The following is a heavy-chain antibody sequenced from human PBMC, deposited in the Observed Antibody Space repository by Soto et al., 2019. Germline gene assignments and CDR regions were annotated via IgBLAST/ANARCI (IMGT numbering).Heavy chain of an antibody. J-gene: IGHJ4*02. Sequence: QVQLQQWGAGLLKPSETLSLTCAVYGGSFSGYYWSWIRQPPGKGLEWIGEINHSGSTNYNPSLKSRVTISVDTSKKQFSLKLSSVTAADTAVYYCARGRVLGIAAAGGLYFDYWGQGTLVTVSS. V-gene: IGHV4-34*01. CDR1: GGSFSGYY. D-gene: IGHD6-13*01. CDR2: INHSGST. CDR3: ARGRVLGIAAAGGLYFDY.